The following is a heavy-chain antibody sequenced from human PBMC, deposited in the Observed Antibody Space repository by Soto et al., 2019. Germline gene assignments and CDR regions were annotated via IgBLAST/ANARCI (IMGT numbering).Heavy chain of an antibody. CDR2: ISGSGTAT. V-gene: IGHV3-23*01. J-gene: IGHJ3*01. Sequence: EVKLLESGGGLVQPGGSMRLSCEASGFPFWTYSMSWVRQAPRKGLEWVSGISGSGTATYYTDSVKGRFTVSRDNSKDTLFLQMRTLRVEDTAVYYCAKARLYDNNVYHRDGFDVWGPGTAVTVSS. D-gene: IGHD3-22*01. CDR1: GFPFWTYS. CDR3: AKARLYDNNVYHRDGFDV.